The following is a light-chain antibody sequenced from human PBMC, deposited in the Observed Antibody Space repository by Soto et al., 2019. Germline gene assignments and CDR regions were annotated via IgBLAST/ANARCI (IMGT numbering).Light chain of an antibody. CDR3: QQSRNWSPPA. J-gene: IGKJ2*01. CDR2: DTS. Sequence: SAAAVSLTKGERATLSCRASQSGSSYLAWYQQKPGQAPRLLIYDTSNRATGIPARFSGSGSGTDFTLTISILEPEKFAFDYCQQSRNWSPPAFG. CDR1: QSGSSY. V-gene: IGKV3-11*01.